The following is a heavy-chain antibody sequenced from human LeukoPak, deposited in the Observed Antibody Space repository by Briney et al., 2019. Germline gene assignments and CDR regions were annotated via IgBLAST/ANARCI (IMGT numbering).Heavy chain of an antibody. CDR3: GRSRRINASLYYYMDV. J-gene: IGHJ6*03. CDR2: IRSTGDST. D-gene: IGHD2-15*01. V-gene: IGHV3-23*01. Sequence: PGGSLRLSCAASGFTFSSYAITWVRQAPGKGLEWVSSIRSTGDSTFYADSVKGRFTISRGNSKNTVYLLMNSLRTEDTAVYYCGRSRRINASLYYYMDVWGKGTTVTVSS. CDR1: GFTFSSYA.